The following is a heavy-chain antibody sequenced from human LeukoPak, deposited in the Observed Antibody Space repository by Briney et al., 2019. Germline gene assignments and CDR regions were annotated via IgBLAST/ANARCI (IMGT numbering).Heavy chain of an antibody. CDR2: IKPDGSEK. CDR1: GFTFRTYW. D-gene: IGHD3-22*01. J-gene: IGHJ3*02. CDR3: AKDNFDSSGTQYDAFDT. V-gene: IGHV3-7*03. Sequence: TGGSLRLSCVGSGFTFRTYWMNWVRQAPGKGLEWVANIKPDGSEKYYADSVRGRFTISRDNGNNALLLQMNSLRVEDTAVYYCAKDNFDSSGTQYDAFDTWGQGTMVTVSS.